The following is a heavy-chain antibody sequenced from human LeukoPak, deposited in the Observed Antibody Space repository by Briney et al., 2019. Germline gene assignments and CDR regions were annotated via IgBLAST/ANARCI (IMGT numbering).Heavy chain of an antibody. CDR1: GGSVSGYY. CDR3: ARHKTRTRAFDI. Sequence: SETLSLTCAVYGGSVSGYYWSWIRQSPGKGLEWIGEINHSGNTNYNPSLKSRITMSVDTSKNQFSLKLGSVTAADTAVFYCARHKTRTRAFDIWGQGTMVTVSS. D-gene: IGHD1-14*01. V-gene: IGHV4-34*01. J-gene: IGHJ3*02. CDR2: INHSGNT.